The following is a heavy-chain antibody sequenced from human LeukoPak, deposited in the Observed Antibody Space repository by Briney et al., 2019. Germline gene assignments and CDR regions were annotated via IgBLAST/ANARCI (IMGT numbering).Heavy chain of an antibody. V-gene: IGHV4-39*01. CDR2: IYYSGST. Sequence: SETLSLTCTVSGGSISSSSYYWGWLRQPPGTGLEWIGSIYYSGSTYYNPSLKSRVTISVDTSKNQFSLKLSSVTAADTAVYYCARRLRVGATNWFDPWGQGTLVTVSS. D-gene: IGHD1-26*01. CDR1: GGSISSSSYY. CDR3: ARRLRVGATNWFDP. J-gene: IGHJ5*02.